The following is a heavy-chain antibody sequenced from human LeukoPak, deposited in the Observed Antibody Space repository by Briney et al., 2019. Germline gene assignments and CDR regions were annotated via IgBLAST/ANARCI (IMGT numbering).Heavy chain of an antibody. Sequence: ETLSLTCAVYGGSFSGYYWSWIRQPPGKGLEWVGRIRSKANSYATAYAASVKGRFTISRDDSKNTAYLQMNSLKTEDTAVYYCTRKLDSGPFDYWGQGTLVTVSS. J-gene: IGHJ4*02. CDR1: GGSFSGYY. CDR2: IRSKANSYAT. V-gene: IGHV3-73*01. D-gene: IGHD1-26*01. CDR3: TRKLDSGPFDY.